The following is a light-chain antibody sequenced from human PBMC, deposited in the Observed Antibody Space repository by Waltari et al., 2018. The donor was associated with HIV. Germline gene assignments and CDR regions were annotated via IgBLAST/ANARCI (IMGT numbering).Light chain of an antibody. Sequence: MGAGYEGHWHQQFPASAPCLVIYASGSRPPGISDPISSNKSGTSASLAITALHAEDEAQYYCQTYDNSLRAWVFGGGTKLTVL. J-gene: IGLJ3*02. CDR2: ASG. CDR1: MGAGYE. CDR3: QTYDNSLRAWV. V-gene: IGLV1-40*01.